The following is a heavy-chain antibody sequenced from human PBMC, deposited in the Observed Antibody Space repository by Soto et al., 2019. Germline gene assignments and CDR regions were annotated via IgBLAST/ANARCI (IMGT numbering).Heavy chain of an antibody. CDR3: ATDPFSGSYYGFYI. V-gene: IGHV3-15*01. CDR1: GFTFSNAW. J-gene: IGHJ3*02. D-gene: IGHD1-26*01. CDR2: IKSKSDGGTT. Sequence: KPGGSLRLSCAASGFTFSNAWMNWVRQAPGKGLEWVGRIKSKSDGGTTDYAAPVQGRFIVSRDDSKNTLYLQMQSLRTEDTAVYYCATDPFSGSYYGFYIWGQGTMVT.